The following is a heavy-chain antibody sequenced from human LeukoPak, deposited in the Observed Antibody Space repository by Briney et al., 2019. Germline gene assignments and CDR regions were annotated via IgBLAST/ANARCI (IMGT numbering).Heavy chain of an antibody. D-gene: IGHD6-13*01. V-gene: IGHV3-30*18. Sequence: GGSLRLSCAASGFTFSNYAMHWVRQAPGKGLEWVAVISYDGSSENYADSVKGRFTISRGNSKNTLYLQMNSLRAEDTGVYYCAKDWDPQQLYYFDYWGQGTLVTVSS. CDR3: AKDWDPQQLYYFDY. CDR2: ISYDGSSE. CDR1: GFTFSNYA. J-gene: IGHJ4*02.